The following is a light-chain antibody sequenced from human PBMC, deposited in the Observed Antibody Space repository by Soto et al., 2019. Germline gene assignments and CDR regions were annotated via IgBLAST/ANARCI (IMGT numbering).Light chain of an antibody. Sequence: EIVMTQSPATLSVSPGERATLSCRASQSVSSNLAWYQQKPGPAPRLLIYGASIRATGIPARFSGSGSGTEFTLTISSLQSEDFAVYYCQQYNNWPPWTFGQGTKVDIK. CDR1: QSVSSN. CDR2: GAS. J-gene: IGKJ1*01. V-gene: IGKV3D-15*01. CDR3: QQYNNWPPWT.